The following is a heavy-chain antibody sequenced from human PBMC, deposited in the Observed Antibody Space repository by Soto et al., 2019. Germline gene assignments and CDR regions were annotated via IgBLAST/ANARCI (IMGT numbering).Heavy chain of an antibody. CDR3: ASVGLRGDYEDH. D-gene: IGHD4-17*01. V-gene: IGHV1-8*01. J-gene: IGHJ4*02. CDR1: GYTFTSYD. CDR2: MNPNSGNT. Sequence: QVQLVQSGAEVKKPGASVKVSCKASGYTFTSYDINWVRQATGQGREWMGWMNPNSGNTGYAQKFQGRDTMTRNTSISPAYMELSSLRPEDTPVYYCASVGLRGDYEDHWGQGTLVTVSS.